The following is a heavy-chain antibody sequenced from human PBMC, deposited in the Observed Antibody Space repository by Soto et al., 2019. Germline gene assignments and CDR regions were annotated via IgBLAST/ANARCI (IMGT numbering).Heavy chain of an antibody. CDR2: ISYSGNT. CDR3: ARASTVPTGAKFDY. D-gene: IGHD4-17*01. J-gene: IGHJ4*02. CDR1: VGSISSGDYY. V-gene: IGHV4-30-4*01. Sequence: PSETLCISCTFSVGSISSGDYYGSWIRQPPGKGLEWIGYISYSGNTYYNPSLETRLTISVDTSKNQFSLRLTSVTAADTAVYYCARASTVPTGAKFDYWGQGTTVTVSS.